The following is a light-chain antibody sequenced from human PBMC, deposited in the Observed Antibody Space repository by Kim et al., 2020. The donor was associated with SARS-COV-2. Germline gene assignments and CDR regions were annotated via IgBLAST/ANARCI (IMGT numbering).Light chain of an antibody. CDR1: KLGEKY. CDR2: QDS. J-gene: IGLJ2*01. V-gene: IGLV3-1*01. CDR3: QAWDSSHVV. Sequence: PRQTASITCSGDKLGEKYACWYQQKPGQCPVLVIYQDSKRPSGIPERFSGSNSGNTATLTISGTQAMDEADYYCQAWDSSHVVFGGGTQLTVL.